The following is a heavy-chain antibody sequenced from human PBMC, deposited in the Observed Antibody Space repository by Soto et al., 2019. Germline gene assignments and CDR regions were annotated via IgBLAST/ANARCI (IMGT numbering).Heavy chain of an antibody. J-gene: IGHJ4*02. V-gene: IGHV3-23*01. CDR1: GFTFTSYA. CDR2: SSGSGGST. CDR3: AKVSGYLAY. D-gene: IGHD3-3*01. Sequence: GGSLRLSCPASGFTFTSYAMTWVRQAPRKGLDWVAASSGSGGSTDYADSVTGRFTMSRDNSTNTMYLQMNSLRAEETAVYYCAKVSGYLAYWGQGTLVTVS.